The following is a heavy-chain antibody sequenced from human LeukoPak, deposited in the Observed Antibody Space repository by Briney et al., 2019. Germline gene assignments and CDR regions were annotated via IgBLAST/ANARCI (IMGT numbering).Heavy chain of an antibody. CDR2: IYTSGST. CDR1: GGSISSHY. CDR3: ARHGSGSYHDAFDI. V-gene: IGHV4-4*07. J-gene: IGHJ3*02. D-gene: IGHD1-26*01. Sequence: SETLSLTFTVSGGSISSHYWSWIRQPAGKGLEWIGRIYTSGSTNYNPSLKSRVTISVDTSKNQFSLKLSSVTAADTAVYYCARHGSGSYHDAFDIWGQGTMVTVSS.